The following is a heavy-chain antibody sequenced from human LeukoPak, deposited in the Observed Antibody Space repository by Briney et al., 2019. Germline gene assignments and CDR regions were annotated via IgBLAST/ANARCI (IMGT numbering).Heavy chain of an antibody. Sequence: GASVKVSCKASGYTFTTYAMNWVRQAPGQGLEWMGWINTNTGNPTYAQGFTGRFVFSLDTSVSTAYLQISSLKAEDTAVYYCARPRGTMLTTYGHYFDYWGQGTLVTVSS. V-gene: IGHV7-4-1*02. D-gene: IGHD1/OR15-1a*01. J-gene: IGHJ4*02. CDR3: ARPRGTMLTTYGHYFDY. CDR2: INTNTGNP. CDR1: GYTFTTYA.